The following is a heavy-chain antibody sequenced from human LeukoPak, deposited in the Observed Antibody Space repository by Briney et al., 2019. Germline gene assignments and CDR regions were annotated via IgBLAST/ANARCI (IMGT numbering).Heavy chain of an antibody. V-gene: IGHV1-18*01. D-gene: IGHD5-18*01. Sequence: PGGSLRLSCAASRFTFTSYGISWVRQAPEQGLEWVGCISAYNGNTNYAQKLQGRVTMTTDTSTSTAYMELRSLRSDDTAVYYCARESVWGYSYGWYYFDYWGQGTLVTVSS. CDR2: ISAYNGNT. CDR3: ARESVWGYSYGWYYFDY. CDR1: RFTFTSYG. J-gene: IGHJ4*02.